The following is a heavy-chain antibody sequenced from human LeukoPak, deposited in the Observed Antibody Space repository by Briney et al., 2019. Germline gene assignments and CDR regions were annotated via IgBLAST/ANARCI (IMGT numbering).Heavy chain of an antibody. CDR2: INPNSGGT. D-gene: IGHD4-17*01. CDR1: GYTFTRYY. Sequence: GASVKVSCKASGYTFTRYYMHWVRQAPGQGLEWMGWINPNSGGTNYAQKFQGRVTMTRDTSISTAYMELSRLRSDDTAVYYCARDSLITTVTLYFYYYGMDVWGQGTTVTVSS. CDR3: ARDSLITTVTLYFYYYGMDV. V-gene: IGHV1-2*02. J-gene: IGHJ6*02.